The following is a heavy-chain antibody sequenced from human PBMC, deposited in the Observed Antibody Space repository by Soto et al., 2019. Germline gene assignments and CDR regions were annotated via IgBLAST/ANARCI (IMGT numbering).Heavy chain of an antibody. V-gene: IGHV4-59*01. J-gene: IGHJ4*02. CDR3: AREESSSSFDY. D-gene: IGHD6-13*01. CDR2: IYYSGST. CDR1: GGSISSYY. Sequence: SETLSLTCTVSGGSISSYYWSWIRQPPGKGLEWIGYIYYSGSTNYNPSLKSRVTISVDTSKNQFSLKLSSVTAADTAVYYCAREESSSSFDYWGQGTLVTVSS.